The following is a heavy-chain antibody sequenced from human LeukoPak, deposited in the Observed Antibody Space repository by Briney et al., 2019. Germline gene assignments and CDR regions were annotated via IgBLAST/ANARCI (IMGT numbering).Heavy chain of an antibody. CDR2: VKQDGSEK. J-gene: IGHJ5*02. V-gene: IGHV3-7*05. CDR3: ARASDPWLQLT. Sequence: QPGGSLRLSCAASGLTFSNYWMIWVRQAPGKGLEWVGNVKQDGSEKRYADSVRGRFSISRDNAQTSLYLQMNSLRAEDTAVYYCARASDPWLQLTWGQGTLVTVSS. CDR1: GLTFSNYW. D-gene: IGHD5-24*01.